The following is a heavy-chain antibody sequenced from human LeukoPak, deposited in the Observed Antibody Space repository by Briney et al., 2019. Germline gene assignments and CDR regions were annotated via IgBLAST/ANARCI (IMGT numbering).Heavy chain of an antibody. J-gene: IGHJ4*02. CDR3: AKGSLAVRPYYFDY. CDR2: ISDTGGST. V-gene: IGHV3-23*01. Sequence: GGSLGLSCAASGFAFSGYAMSWVRQAPGKGLEWFSAISDTGGSTYYADSVKGRFTISRDNSKNTLSLQMNSLRADDTAVYYCAKGSLAVRPYYFDYWGQGSLVTVSS. D-gene: IGHD6-6*01. CDR1: GFAFSGYA.